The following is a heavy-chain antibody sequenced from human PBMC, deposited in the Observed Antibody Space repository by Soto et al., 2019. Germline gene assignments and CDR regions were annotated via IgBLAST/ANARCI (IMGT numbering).Heavy chain of an antibody. V-gene: IGHV4-39*01. Sequence: SAPLSLTCTVSCGSISSSIYYWGWIRQPRGKGLDWIGSIYYSGSTYYNPPLKSRVTISVDTSSNHFSLGLSSVTAADTAVYYCARHMCSGASCYHYYYYYGMDVWGQGTTVNVSS. J-gene: IGHJ6*02. CDR1: CGSISSSIYY. CDR3: ARHMCSGASCYHYYYYYGMDV. D-gene: IGHD2-15*01. CDR2: IYYSGST.